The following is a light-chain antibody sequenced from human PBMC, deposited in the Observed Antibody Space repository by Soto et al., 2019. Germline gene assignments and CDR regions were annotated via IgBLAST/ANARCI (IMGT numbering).Light chain of an antibody. V-gene: IGKV3-20*01. CDR2: SAS. CDR1: QGVGSTY. J-gene: IGKJ4*01. Sequence: EIVLTQSPGTLSFSLGERATLSCRASQGVGSTYLAWYQQKPGQAPRLLIYSASSMATGIPDRFSGSGSGTDFTLTISRLEPEDSAVYYCQQYGSSPLTFGGGTKVQIK. CDR3: QQYGSSPLT.